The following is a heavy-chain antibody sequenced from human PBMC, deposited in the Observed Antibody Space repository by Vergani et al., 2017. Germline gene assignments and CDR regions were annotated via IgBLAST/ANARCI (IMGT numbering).Heavy chain of an antibody. Sequence: QVQLVESGGGVVQPGRSLRLSCAASGFTFSSYGMHWVRQAPGKGLEWVAVIWYDGSNKYYADSVKGRFTISRDNSKNTLYLQMNSLRAEETAVYYCAXSMVREASRGRYYYGMDVWGQGTTVTVSS. CDR3: AXSMVREASRGRYYYGMDV. V-gene: IGHV3-33*01. CDR1: GFTFSSYG. D-gene: IGHD3-10*01. J-gene: IGHJ6*02. CDR2: IWYDGSNK.